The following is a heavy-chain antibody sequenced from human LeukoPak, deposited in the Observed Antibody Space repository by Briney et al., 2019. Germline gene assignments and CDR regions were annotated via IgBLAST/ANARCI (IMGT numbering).Heavy chain of an antibody. CDR1: GGSFSGYY. J-gene: IGHJ4*02. Sequence: SETLSLTCAVYGGSFSGYYWSWIRQPPGKGLEWIGEINLSGSTKYNPPLKSRVTISVDTSKNQFSLKLSSVTAADTAVYYCARGLAVAGTILDYWGQGTLVTVSS. D-gene: IGHD6-19*01. CDR3: ARGLAVAGTILDY. CDR2: INLSGST. V-gene: IGHV4-34*01.